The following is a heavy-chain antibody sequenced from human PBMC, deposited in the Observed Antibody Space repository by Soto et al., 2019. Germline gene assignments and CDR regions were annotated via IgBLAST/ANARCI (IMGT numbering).Heavy chain of an antibody. V-gene: IGHV2-5*02. CDR2: VLWDDDE. Sequence: QITLKESGATLVKPRQTLTLTCTFSGFSFTTNGVGVGWIRQPPGKALEWLALVLWDDDERYSSSLKSRLTITKDSSKNQVILIMTNMDPVDTATYYCAHRGHDFQDAYDVWGQGTMVTVSS. CDR1: GFSFTTNGVG. D-gene: IGHD2-21*02. J-gene: IGHJ3*01. CDR3: AHRGHDFQDAYDV.